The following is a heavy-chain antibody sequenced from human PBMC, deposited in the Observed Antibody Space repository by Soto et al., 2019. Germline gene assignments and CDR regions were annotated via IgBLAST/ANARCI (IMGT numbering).Heavy chain of an antibody. CDR1: GGSISSSSYY. CDR3: ARNCSGGSCYY. V-gene: IGHV4-39*01. J-gene: IGHJ4*02. Sequence: SETLSLTRTVSGGSISSSSYYWGWIRQPPGKGLEWIGSIYYSGSTYYNPSLKSRVTISVDTSKNQFSLKLSSVTAADTAVYYCARNCSGGSCYYWGQGTLVTVSS. CDR2: IYYSGST. D-gene: IGHD2-15*01.